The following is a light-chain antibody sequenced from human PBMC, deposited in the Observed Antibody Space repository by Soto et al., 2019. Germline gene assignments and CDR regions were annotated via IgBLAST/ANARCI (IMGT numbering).Light chain of an antibody. CDR3: QQYNSYFYT. J-gene: IGKJ2*01. CDR1: QSISSW. CDR2: DAS. V-gene: IGKV1-5*01. Sequence: DIQMTQSPSTLSASVGDRVTITCRASQSISSWLAWYQQKPGKAPKLLIYDASSLESGVPSRFSGSASETEFTLTISRLQPDDFAPYCCQQYNSYFYTFGQGTKLEIK.